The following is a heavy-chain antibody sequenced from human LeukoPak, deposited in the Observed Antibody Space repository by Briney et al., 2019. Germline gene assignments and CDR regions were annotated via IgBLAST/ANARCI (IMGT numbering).Heavy chain of an antibody. CDR3: ATRGGQWFGELLQYYFDY. CDR2: ISGSGGST. CDR1: GFTFSSYA. Sequence: GGSLRLSCAASGFTFSSYAMSWVRQAPGKGLEWVSAISGSGGSTYYADSVKGRFTISRDNSMNTLYLQMNSLRAEDTAVYYCATRGGQWFGELLQYYFDYWGQGTLVTVSS. V-gene: IGHV3-23*01. D-gene: IGHD3-10*01. J-gene: IGHJ4*02.